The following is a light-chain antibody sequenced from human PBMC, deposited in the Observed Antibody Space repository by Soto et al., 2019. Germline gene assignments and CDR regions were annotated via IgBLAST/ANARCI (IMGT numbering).Light chain of an antibody. V-gene: IGKV3-15*01. J-gene: IGKJ1*01. Sequence: EIVLTQSPGILSLSPGERATLSCRASQSVSNDFLAWYQQKPGQAPRLLIYAASTRATGIPARFSGSGSGTEFTLTISSLPPEDFAVYYCQQYNNWPVFGQGTKVDIK. CDR2: AAS. CDR1: QSVSNDF. CDR3: QQYNNWPV.